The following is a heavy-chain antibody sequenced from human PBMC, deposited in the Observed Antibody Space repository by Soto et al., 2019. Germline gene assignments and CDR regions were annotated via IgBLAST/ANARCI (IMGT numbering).Heavy chain of an antibody. CDR3: ARTSSSWYYFDY. CDR1: GGSISSYY. Sequence: QVQLQESGPGLVKPSETLSLTCTVSGGSISSYYWSWIRQPPGKGLEWIGYIYYSGSTNYNPSLKSRXXIXVDXSKNQFSLKLSSVTAADTAVYYCARTSSSWYYFDYWGQGTLVTVSS. CDR2: IYYSGST. V-gene: IGHV4-59*08. J-gene: IGHJ4*02. D-gene: IGHD6-13*01.